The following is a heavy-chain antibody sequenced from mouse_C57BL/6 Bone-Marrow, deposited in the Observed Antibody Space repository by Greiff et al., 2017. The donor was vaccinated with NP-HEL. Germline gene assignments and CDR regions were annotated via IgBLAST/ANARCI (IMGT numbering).Heavy chain of an antibody. CDR1: GFSLSTSGMG. CDR3: AYYGSSPHWYFDV. D-gene: IGHD1-1*01. V-gene: IGHV8-12*01. Sequence: VKLMESGPGILQSSQTLSLTCSFSGFSLSTSGMGVSWIRQPSGKGLEWLAHIYWDDDKRYNPSLKSRLTISKDTSRNQVFLKITSVDTADTATYYCAYYGSSPHWYFDVWGTGTTVTVSS. J-gene: IGHJ1*03. CDR2: IYWDDDK.